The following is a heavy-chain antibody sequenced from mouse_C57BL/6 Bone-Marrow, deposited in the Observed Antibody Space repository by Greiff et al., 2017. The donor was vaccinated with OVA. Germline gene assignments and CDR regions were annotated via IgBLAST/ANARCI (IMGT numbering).Heavy chain of an antibody. CDR3: ARDSSGYPAWFAY. Sequence: EVKLVESGGGLVQPGGSLKLSCAASGIDFSRYWMSWVRRAPGKGLEWIGEINPDSSTINYAPSLKDKFIISRDNAKNTLYLQMSKVRSEDTALYYGARDSSGYPAWFAYWGQGTLVTVSA. J-gene: IGHJ3*01. CDR2: INPDSSTI. D-gene: IGHD3-2*02. V-gene: IGHV4-1*01. CDR1: GIDFSRYW.